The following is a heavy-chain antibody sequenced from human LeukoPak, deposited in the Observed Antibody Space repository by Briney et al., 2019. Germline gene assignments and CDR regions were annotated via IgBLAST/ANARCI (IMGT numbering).Heavy chain of an antibody. CDR3: ARVLSHYYCYMDV. CDR2: IYYSGST. CDR1: GGSISSYY. D-gene: IGHD2-15*01. J-gene: IGHJ6*03. V-gene: IGHV4-59*01. Sequence: SETLSLTCTVSGGSISSYYWSWIRQPPGKGLEWIGYIYYSGSTNYNPSLKSQVTISVDTSKNQFSLKLSSVTAADTAVYYCARVLSHYYCYMDVWGKGTTVTVSS.